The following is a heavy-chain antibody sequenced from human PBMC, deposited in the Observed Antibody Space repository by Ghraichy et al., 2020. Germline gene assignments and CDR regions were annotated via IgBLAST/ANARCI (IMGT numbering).Heavy chain of an antibody. CDR2: IGSSSSYI. J-gene: IGHJ4*02. CDR3: ARDEYGEYVLDY. Sequence: GGSLRLSCAASGFTFSSYTMNWVRQAPGKGLEWVSSIGSSSSYIYYADSVKGRFTISRDNAKNSLYLQMNSLRAEDTAVYYCARDEYGEYVLDYWGQGTLVTVSS. V-gene: IGHV3-21*01. D-gene: IGHD4-17*01. CDR1: GFTFSSYT.